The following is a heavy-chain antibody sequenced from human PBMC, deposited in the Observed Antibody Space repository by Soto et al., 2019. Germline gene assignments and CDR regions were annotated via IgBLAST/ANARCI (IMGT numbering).Heavy chain of an antibody. J-gene: IGHJ4*02. CDR1: GFSFSTYG. V-gene: IGHV3-30*18. Sequence: QVHLVESGGGVVQPGRSLRLSCAASGFSFSTYGMHWVRQAPGKGLEWVAFISNDGSNKYYADSVKGRFTISRDNSKNSPYLEMMGLRAEDTAVYYWENGVGSEWAFDYWGQGTLVTVSS. CDR2: ISNDGSNK. CDR3: ENGVGSEWAFDY. D-gene: IGHD3-3*01.